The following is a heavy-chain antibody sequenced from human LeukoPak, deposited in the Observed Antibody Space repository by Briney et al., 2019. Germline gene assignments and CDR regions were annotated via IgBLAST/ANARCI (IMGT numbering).Heavy chain of an antibody. CDR1: GFTFSSYT. V-gene: IGHV3-64*01. CDR3: ARDRSWDAEYFQH. CDR2: ISNNGGST. Sequence: GSLRLSCAASGFTFSSYTGYWVRQAPGKGLEYVSAISNNGGSTYYANSVKGRFTISRDNSKNTLYLQMGSLRAEDMAVYYCARDRSWDAEYFQHWGQGTLVTVSS. D-gene: IGHD6-13*01. J-gene: IGHJ1*01.